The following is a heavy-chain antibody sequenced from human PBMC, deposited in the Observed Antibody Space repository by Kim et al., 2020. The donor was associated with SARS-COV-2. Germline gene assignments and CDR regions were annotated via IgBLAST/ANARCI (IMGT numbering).Heavy chain of an antibody. CDR2: ISGNEVGT. D-gene: IGHD6-13*01. V-gene: IGHV3-64D*08. CDR3: VRDSARYSSSWLFDY. J-gene: IGHJ4*02. CDR1: GFTFSSYA. Sequence: GGSLRLSCSASGFTFSSYAMHWVRQAPGKGLEYVSAISGNEVGTYYADSVKGRFTISRDTSKNTLYLQMSRLRAEDTAVYYCVRDSARYSSSWLFDYWGQG.